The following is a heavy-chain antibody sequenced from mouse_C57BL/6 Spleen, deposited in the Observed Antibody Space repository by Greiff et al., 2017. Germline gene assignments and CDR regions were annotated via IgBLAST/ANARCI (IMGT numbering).Heavy chain of an antibody. Sequence: EVHLVESGGGLVKPGGSLKLSCAASGFTFSDYGMHWVRQAPEKGLEWVAYISSGSSTIYYADTVKGRFTISRDNAKNTLFLQMTSLRSEDTAMYYCAKALYDYDYFDYWGQGTTLTVSS. CDR3: AKALYDYDYFDY. D-gene: IGHD2-4*01. CDR2: ISSGSSTI. V-gene: IGHV5-17*01. CDR1: GFTFSDYG. J-gene: IGHJ2*01.